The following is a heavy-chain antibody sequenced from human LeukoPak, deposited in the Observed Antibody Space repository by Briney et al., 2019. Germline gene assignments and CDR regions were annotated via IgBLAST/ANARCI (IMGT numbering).Heavy chain of an antibody. J-gene: IGHJ4*02. CDR3: ARASTIFGHFAY. CDR2: IYYSGST. V-gene: IGHV4-39*07. Sequence: SETLSLTCAISGGFISGTPYYWGWIRQPPGKGLEWIGSIYYSGSTYYNPSLKGRLTISVDTSKNQFSLKLSSVTAADTAVYYCARASTIFGHFAYWGREPWSPSPQ. D-gene: IGHD3-3*01. CDR1: GGFISGTPYY.